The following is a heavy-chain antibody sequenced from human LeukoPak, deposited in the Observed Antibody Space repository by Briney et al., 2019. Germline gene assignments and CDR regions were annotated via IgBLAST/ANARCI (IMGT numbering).Heavy chain of an antibody. V-gene: IGHV1-69*04. D-gene: IGHD6-13*01. CDR1: GGTFSSYA. Sequence: GASVKVSCKASGGTFSSYAISWVRQAPGQGLEWMGRIIPILGIANYAQKFQGRVTITADKSTSTAYMELSSLRSEDTAVYYCARAGAAAGVYDYWGQGTLVTVSS. CDR2: IIPILGIA. CDR3: ARAGAAAGVYDY. J-gene: IGHJ4*02.